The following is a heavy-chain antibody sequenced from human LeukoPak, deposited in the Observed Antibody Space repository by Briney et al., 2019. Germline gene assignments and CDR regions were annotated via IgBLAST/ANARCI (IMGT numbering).Heavy chain of an antibody. J-gene: IGHJ4*02. Sequence: GASVTVSCKASGYTFTSYGISWVRQAPGQGLEWMGWISAYSGNTNYAQKLQGRVTMTTDTSTSTAYMELRSLRSDDTAVYYCARDRRVDGSGSSRRYFDYWGQGTLVTVSS. CDR3: ARDRRVDGSGSSRRYFDY. D-gene: IGHD3-10*01. CDR1: GYTFTSYG. CDR2: ISAYSGNT. V-gene: IGHV1-18*01.